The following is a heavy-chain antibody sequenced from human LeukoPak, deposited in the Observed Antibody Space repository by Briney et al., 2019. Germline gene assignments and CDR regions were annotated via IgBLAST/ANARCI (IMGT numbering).Heavy chain of an antibody. V-gene: IGHV3-30*18. CDR3: AKGRGSGYDHVSSFDY. D-gene: IGHD5-12*01. CDR2: ISYDGSNK. J-gene: IGHJ4*02. CDR1: GFTFSSYG. Sequence: PGGSLRLSCAASGFTFSSYGMHWVRQAPGKGLEWVAVISYDGSNKYYADSVKGRFTISRDNSKNTLYLQMNSLRAEDTAVYYCAKGRGSGYDHVSSFDYWGQGTLVTVSS.